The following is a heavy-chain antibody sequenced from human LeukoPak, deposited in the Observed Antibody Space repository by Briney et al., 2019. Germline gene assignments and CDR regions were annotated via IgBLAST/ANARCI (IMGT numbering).Heavy chain of an antibody. V-gene: IGHV4-59*12. D-gene: IGHD2-2*01. CDR3: ARYCSSTSCPTPLYGMDV. CDR2: VYHTGHT. Sequence: SETLSLTCTVSGDSISGYYWSWIRQPPGKGLEWIGYVYHTGHTHYSPSLKSRVTVSLDTSKNQFSLKLSSVTAADTAVYYCARYCSSTSCPTPLYGMDVWGQGTTVTVSS. J-gene: IGHJ6*02. CDR1: GDSISGYY.